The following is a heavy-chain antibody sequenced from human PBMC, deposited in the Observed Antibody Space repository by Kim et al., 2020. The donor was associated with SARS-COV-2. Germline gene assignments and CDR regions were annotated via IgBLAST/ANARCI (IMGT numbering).Heavy chain of an antibody. D-gene: IGHD6-13*01. CDR3: AKDYPIAPYRYYYYGMDV. CDR2: ISGSGGST. Sequence: GGSLRLSCAASGFTFSSYAMSWVRQAPGKGLEWVSAISGSGGSTYYADSVKGRFTISRDNSRNALYLQMNSLRAEDTAVYYCAKDYPIAPYRYYYYGMDVWGQGTTVTVSS. CDR1: GFTFSSYA. J-gene: IGHJ6*02. V-gene: IGHV3-23*01.